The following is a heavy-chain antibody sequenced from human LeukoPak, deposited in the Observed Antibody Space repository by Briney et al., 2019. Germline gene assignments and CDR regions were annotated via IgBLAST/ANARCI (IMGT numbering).Heavy chain of an antibody. CDR1: GFTFSTYA. J-gene: IGHJ4*02. V-gene: IGHV3-23*01. Sequence: QSGGSLRLSCAASGFTFSTYAMSWVRQAPGKGLEWVSAISGSGYSTYCADSVKGRFTISRDNSKNTLYLQMNSLRAEDTAVYYCAKTRPLDSSSWSHGDYWGQGTLVTVSS. CDR3: AKTRPLDSSSWSHGDY. D-gene: IGHD6-13*01. CDR2: ISGSGYST.